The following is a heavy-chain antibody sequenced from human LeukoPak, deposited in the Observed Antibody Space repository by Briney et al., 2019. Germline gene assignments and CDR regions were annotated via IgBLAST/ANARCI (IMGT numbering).Heavy chain of an antibody. CDR3: ARAVGASGGVDY. D-gene: IGHD1-26*01. CDR2: ISSSGNTI. V-gene: IGHV3-11*01. J-gene: IGHJ4*02. CDR1: GFNFSDYY. Sequence: GGSLRLSCAASGFNFSDYYMSWIRQAPGKGLEWVSYISSSGNTIYYADSMKGRFTLSRDNAKNSLFLHMNSLRAEDTAVYYCARAVGASGGVDYWGQGTLVTVSS.